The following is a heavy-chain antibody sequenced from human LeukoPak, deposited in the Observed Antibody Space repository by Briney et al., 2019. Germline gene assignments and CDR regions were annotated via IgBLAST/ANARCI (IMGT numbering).Heavy chain of an antibody. CDR1: GGSISGYY. Sequence: SETLSLTCTVSGGSISGYYWSWIRQPPGKGLEWIGYIYYSGSTSYNPSLKSRVTISVDTSKNQFSLKLSSVTAADTAVYYCARSTLMVRGAIALDYWGQGTLVTVSS. CDR3: ARSTLMVRGAIALDY. V-gene: IGHV4-59*01. CDR2: IYYSGST. J-gene: IGHJ4*02. D-gene: IGHD3-10*01.